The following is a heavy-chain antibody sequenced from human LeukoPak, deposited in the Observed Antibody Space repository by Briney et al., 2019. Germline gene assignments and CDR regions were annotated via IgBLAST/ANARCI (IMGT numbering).Heavy chain of an antibody. CDR2: IIPIFGTA. CDR3: ATGYDILTGFGY. V-gene: IGHV1-69*01. Sequence: SSVKVSCXASGGTFSSYAISWVRQAPGQGLEWMGGIIPIFGTANYAQKFQGRVTITADESTSTAYMELSSLRSEDTAVYYCATGYDILTGFGYWGQGTLVTVSS. J-gene: IGHJ4*02. CDR1: GGTFSSYA. D-gene: IGHD3-9*01.